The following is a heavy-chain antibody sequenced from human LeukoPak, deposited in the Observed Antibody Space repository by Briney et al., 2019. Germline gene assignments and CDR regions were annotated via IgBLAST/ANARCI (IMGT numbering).Heavy chain of an antibody. V-gene: IGHV4-39*07. D-gene: IGHD6-13*01. Sequence: SETLSLTCTVSGGSISSSSYYWGWIRQPPGKGLEWIGSIYYSGSTYYNPSLKSRVSISVDTSKNQVSLRLTSVTAADTAVYFCAGKIAAAGVKWYFDLWGRGILVPISP. CDR3: AGKIAAAGVKWYFDL. CDR2: IYYSGST. J-gene: IGHJ2*01. CDR1: GGSISSSSYY.